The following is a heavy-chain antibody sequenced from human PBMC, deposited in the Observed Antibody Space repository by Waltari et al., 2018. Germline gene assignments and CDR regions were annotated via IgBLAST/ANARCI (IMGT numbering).Heavy chain of an antibody. D-gene: IGHD3-10*01. CDR3: VRGRSGSYFRYFDY. Sequence: TISRDNAKNSLYLQMNSLRAEDTTVYYCVRGRSGSYFRYFDYWGQGALVTVSS. J-gene: IGHJ4*02. V-gene: IGHV3-48*03.